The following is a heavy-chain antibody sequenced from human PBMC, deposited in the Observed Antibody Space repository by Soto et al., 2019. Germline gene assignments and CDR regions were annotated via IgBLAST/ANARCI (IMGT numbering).Heavy chain of an antibody. Sequence: GGSPRLSCAASGFIFNKAWINWVRQAPGKGLEWVGRIKSKTDGGTPDFAAPVEGRFTISRDNSKNTLYLQMNSLRVDDTAVYYCANLLKMDYWGQGALVTVSS. V-gene: IGHV3-15*07. CDR2: IKSKTDGGTP. CDR3: ANLLKMDY. J-gene: IGHJ4*02. D-gene: IGHD1-7*01. CDR1: GFIFNKAW.